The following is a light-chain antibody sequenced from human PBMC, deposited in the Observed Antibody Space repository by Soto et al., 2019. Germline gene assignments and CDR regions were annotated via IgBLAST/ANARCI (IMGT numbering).Light chain of an antibody. V-gene: IGKV3-20*01. CDR2: GAS. J-gene: IGKJ3*01. CDR1: QTVINNY. Sequence: EIVLTQSPGTLSLSPGERATLSCRASQTVINNYLAWYQQKPGQAPRLLIYGASSRATGIPDRFSGSGSGTDFNLTISRLEPEDFAVYYCQQYGSSPLFTFGPGTRVDIK. CDR3: QQYGSSPLFT.